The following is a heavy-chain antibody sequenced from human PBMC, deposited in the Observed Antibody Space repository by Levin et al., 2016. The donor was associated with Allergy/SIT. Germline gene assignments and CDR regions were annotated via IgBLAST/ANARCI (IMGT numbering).Heavy chain of an antibody. CDR1: GFTFSSYS. J-gene: IGHJ1*01. CDR2: ISSSSSYI. Sequence: GGSLRLSCAASGFTFSSYSMNWVRQAPGKGLEWVSSISSSSSYIYYADSVKGRFTISRDNAKNSLYLQMNSLRAEDTAVYYCARGSSWYSIGYFQHWGQGTLVTVSS. CDR3: ARGSSWYSIGYFQH. V-gene: IGHV3-21*01. D-gene: IGHD6-13*01.